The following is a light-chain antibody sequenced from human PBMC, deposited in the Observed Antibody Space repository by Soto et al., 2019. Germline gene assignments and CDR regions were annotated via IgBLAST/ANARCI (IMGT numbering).Light chain of an antibody. J-gene: IGKJ2*01. CDR1: QSVSSN. Sequence: EIVMTQSPATLSVSPGERATLSCRASQSVSSNLAWYQQKPGQAPRLLIYGASTRATGIPARFSGSGSGTEFTLTISRLQSEDFAVYYCQQYNNRPYTFGQGTKPEIK. CDR2: GAS. CDR3: QQYNNRPYT. V-gene: IGKV3-15*01.